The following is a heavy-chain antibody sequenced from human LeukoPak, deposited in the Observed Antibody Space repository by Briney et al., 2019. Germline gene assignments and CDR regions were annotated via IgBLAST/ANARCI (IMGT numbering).Heavy chain of an antibody. D-gene: IGHD3-16*01. CDR1: GFTFTSHS. CDR2: ISGDGRNT. Sequence: PGGSLRLSCTASGFTFTSHSMTWIRQAPGKGPEWTSSISGDGRNTYYSDYVRGRFTISRDKSRNTLYLQMDGLRADDTAVYYCVSRGGSSVLYYFDFWGQGTLVTVSS. J-gene: IGHJ4*02. CDR3: VSRGGSSVLYYFDF. V-gene: IGHV3-23*01.